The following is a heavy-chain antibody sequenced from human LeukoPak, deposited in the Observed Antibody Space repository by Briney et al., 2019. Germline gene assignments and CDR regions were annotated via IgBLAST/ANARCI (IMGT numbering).Heavy chain of an antibody. CDR2: INHSGST. V-gene: IGHV4-34*01. CDR3: ARTSSSFAYYFDY. Sequence: KPSETLSLTCAVYGGSFSGYYWSWIRQPPGKGLEWIGEINHSGSTNYNPSLKSRVTISVDTSKNQFSLKLSSVTAADTAVYYCARTSSSFAYYFDYWGQGTLVTVSS. CDR1: GGSFSGYY. D-gene: IGHD2-15*01. J-gene: IGHJ4*02.